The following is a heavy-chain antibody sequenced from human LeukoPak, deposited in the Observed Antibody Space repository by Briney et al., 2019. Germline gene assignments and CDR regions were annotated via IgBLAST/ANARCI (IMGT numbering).Heavy chain of an antibody. V-gene: IGHV3-23*01. CDR2: ISGSGGST. J-gene: IGHJ4*02. D-gene: IGHD3-10*01. CDR1: GFTFSSHV. CDR3: AKEKEFYFDN. Sequence: GGSLRLSCAASGFTFSSHVINWVRQAPGKGLEWVSAISGSGGSTYYADSVKGRFTISRDNSKNTLYLQMNSLRAEDTAVYYCAKEKEFYFDNWGQGALVTVSS.